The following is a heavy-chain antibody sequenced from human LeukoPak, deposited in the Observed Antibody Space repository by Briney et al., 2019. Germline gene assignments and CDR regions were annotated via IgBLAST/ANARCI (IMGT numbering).Heavy chain of an antibody. Sequence: GGSLRLSCAASGFTFSSYSMNWVRQAPGKGLEWVSYISSSSSTIYYADSVKGRFTISRDNAKNSLYLQMNSLRAEDTAVYYCARDRGSYINDAFDIWGQGTMVTVSA. CDR1: GFTFSSYS. V-gene: IGHV3-48*01. D-gene: IGHD1-26*01. J-gene: IGHJ3*02. CDR2: ISSSSSTI. CDR3: ARDRGSYINDAFDI.